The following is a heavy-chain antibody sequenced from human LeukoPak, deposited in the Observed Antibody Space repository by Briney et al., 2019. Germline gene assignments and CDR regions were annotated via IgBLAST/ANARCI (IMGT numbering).Heavy chain of an antibody. CDR3: AITSTYYYHYMDV. V-gene: IGHV1-69*05. D-gene: IGHD2/OR15-2a*01. J-gene: IGHJ6*03. CDR2: IIPIFGTT. Sequence: ASVKVSCKTSGGTFSSYAISWVRQAPGQGLEWTGGIIPIFGTTNYAQKFQGRVTITTDESTNTAYMELSSLMSKDTAIYFCAITSTYYYHYMDVWGKGTTVTVSS. CDR1: GGTFSSYA.